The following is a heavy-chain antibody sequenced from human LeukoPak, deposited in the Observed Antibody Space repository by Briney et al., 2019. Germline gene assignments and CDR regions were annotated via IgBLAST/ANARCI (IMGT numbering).Heavy chain of an antibody. CDR2: ISGSSRTI. D-gene: IGHD3-22*01. CDR1: GFXFSSYS. Sequence: GGSLRLSCAASGFXFSSYSMNWVRQAPGKGLEWVSYISGSSRTIFYADSVKGRFTISRDNARNSLYLQMNSLKTEDTAVYYCNTPERYYYDTSDFYGSPYWGQGTLVTVSS. CDR3: NTPERYYYDTSDFYGSPY. V-gene: IGHV3-48*01. J-gene: IGHJ4*02.